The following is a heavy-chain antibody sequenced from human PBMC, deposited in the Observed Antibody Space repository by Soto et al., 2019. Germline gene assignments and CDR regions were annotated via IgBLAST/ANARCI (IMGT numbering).Heavy chain of an antibody. D-gene: IGHD2-15*01. CDR1: GGSISSGGYY. CDR2: IYYSGST. V-gene: IGHV4-31*03. CDR3: ARVGRRRYCSGGSCARGGAFDI. Sequence: PSETLSLTCTVSGGSISSGGYYWSWIRQHPGKGLEWIGYIYYSGSTYYNPSLKSRVTISVDTSKNQFSLKLSSVTAADTAVYYCARVGRRRYCSGGSCARGGAFDIWGQGTMVTVSS. J-gene: IGHJ3*02.